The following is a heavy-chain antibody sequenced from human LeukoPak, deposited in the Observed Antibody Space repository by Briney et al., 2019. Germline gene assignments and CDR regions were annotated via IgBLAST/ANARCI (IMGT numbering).Heavy chain of an antibody. CDR2: IHYSGSS. CDR3: ARQQGYYDFETATAFPPYYFDS. J-gene: IGHJ4*02. CDR1: GGSITSKNYY. D-gene: IGHD3-3*01. Sequence: PSETLSLTCTVSGGSITSKNYYWGWIRQSPGKGLKWIGSIHYSGSSYYNPSLKSRVFISVDTSKSQFFLRVSSVTVADTAIYYCARQQGYYDFETATAFPPYYFDSWGQGTLVTSSS. V-gene: IGHV4-39*01.